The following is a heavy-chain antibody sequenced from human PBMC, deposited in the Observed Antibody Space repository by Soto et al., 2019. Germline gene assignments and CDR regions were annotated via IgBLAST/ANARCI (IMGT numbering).Heavy chain of an antibody. CDR1: GFTFSSYW. CDR2: INSDGRST. CDR3: PTALWAPDICGVVYSYYGMDV. Sequence: GGSLRLSCAASGFTFSSYWMHWVRQAPGKGLVWVSRINSDGRSTSYADSVKGRFTISRDNATNTLYLQMNSLRAEDTAVYSCPTALWAPDICGVVYSYYGMDVWG. J-gene: IGHJ6*02. V-gene: IGHV3-74*01. D-gene: IGHD3-3*02.